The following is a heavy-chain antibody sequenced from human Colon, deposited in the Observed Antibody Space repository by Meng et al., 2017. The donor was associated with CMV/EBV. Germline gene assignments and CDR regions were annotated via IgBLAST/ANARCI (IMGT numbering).Heavy chain of an antibody. CDR3: ARDVFRGEAFDI. J-gene: IGHJ3*02. CDR2: ISSSSMTI. V-gene: IGHV3-48*04. CDR1: GFTFSSYS. D-gene: IGHD3-3*01. Sequence: GESLKISCAASGFTFSSYSMNWVRQAPGKGLEWVSYISSSSMTIQYAESVKGRFTISRDNAKNSLYLQMNGLRAEDTAVYYCARDVFRGEAFDIWGQGTMVTVSS.